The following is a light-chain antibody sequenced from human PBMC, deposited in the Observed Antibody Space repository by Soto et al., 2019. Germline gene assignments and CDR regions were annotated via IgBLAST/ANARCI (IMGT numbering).Light chain of an antibody. CDR3: QHYNNWPRT. CDR1: QSVSSN. Sequence: EIVMTQSPATLSVSPGERATLSCRASQSVSSNLAWYQQKPGQAPRLLIYGASIRATGIPARFSGSGSWTEFTLTISSLQSDYFAVYYCQHYNNWPRTFGQGTKLEIK. CDR2: GAS. J-gene: IGKJ2*01. V-gene: IGKV3-15*01.